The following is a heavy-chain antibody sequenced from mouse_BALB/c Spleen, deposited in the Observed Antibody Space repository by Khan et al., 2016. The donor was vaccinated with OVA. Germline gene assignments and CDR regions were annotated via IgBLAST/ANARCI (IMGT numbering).Heavy chain of an antibody. CDR3: ARSYGSWAMDY. Sequence: EVQLQESGPSLVKPSQTLSLTCSVTGDSITSGFWNWIRQFPGNKFEYMGYVTYSGNTYYNPSLKSRISITRDTSKSQYYLQLNSVTTEDTATYFCARSYGSWAMDYWGQGTSGTVSS. CDR1: GDSITSGF. V-gene: IGHV3-8*02. J-gene: IGHJ4*01. D-gene: IGHD1-1*01. CDR2: VTYSGNT.